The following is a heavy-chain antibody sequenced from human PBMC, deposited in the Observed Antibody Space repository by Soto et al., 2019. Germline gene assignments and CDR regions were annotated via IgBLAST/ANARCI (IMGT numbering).Heavy chain of an antibody. CDR1: GYSLTSYW. J-gene: IGHJ5*02. Sequence: GESLKISCKGSGYSLTSYWISWVRQMPGKGLEWMGRIDPSDSYTNYSPSFQGHVTISADKSISTAYLQWSSLKASDTAMYYCARHSPIVVVTAGGSWFDPWGRGTLVTVSS. CDR2: IDPSDSYT. CDR3: ARHSPIVVVTAGGSWFDP. D-gene: IGHD2-21*02. V-gene: IGHV5-10-1*01.